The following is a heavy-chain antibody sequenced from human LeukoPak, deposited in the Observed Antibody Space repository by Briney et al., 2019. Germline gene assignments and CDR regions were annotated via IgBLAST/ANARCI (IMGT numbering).Heavy chain of an antibody. D-gene: IGHD5-18*01. CDR1: GGSISTSSYY. J-gene: IGHJ5*02. CDR3: AREKRRPGRMVRYWFDP. V-gene: IGHV4-39*02. Sequence: PSETLSLTCTVSGGSISTSSYYWGWVRQPPGKGLEWIGNIFYSGSTYYSPSLKSRVTISLDTSRNQFSLKLSSVTAADTAVYYCAREKRRPGRMVRYWFDPWGQGTLVTVSS. CDR2: IFYSGST.